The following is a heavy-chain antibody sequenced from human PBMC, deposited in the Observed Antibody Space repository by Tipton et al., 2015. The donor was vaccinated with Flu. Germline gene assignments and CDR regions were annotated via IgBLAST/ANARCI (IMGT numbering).Heavy chain of an antibody. J-gene: IGHJ5*02. CDR1: GGSFSGYY. CDR3: VRSLSRANWFDP. V-gene: IGHV4-34*01. CDR2: INHSGST. Sequence: TLSLTCAVYGGSFSGYYWSWIRQPPGKGLEWIGEINHSGSTNYNPSLKSRVTISVDTSKNQFSLKLSSVTAADTAVYYCVRSLSRANWFDPWGQGTLVTVSS. D-gene: IGHD3-3*02.